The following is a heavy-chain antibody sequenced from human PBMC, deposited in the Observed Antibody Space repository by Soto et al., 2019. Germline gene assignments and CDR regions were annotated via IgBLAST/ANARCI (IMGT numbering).Heavy chain of an antibody. Sequence: PSETLSITCAVYGGSFSGYYWNWIRQPPGKGLEWIGEINHSGSTNYNPSLKSRVTISVDTSKNQFSLKLSSVTAADTAVYYCARGYGITFDYCGQGTLV. J-gene: IGHJ4*02. D-gene: IGHD3-10*01. CDR1: GGSFSGYY. V-gene: IGHV4-34*01. CDR3: ARGYGITFDY. CDR2: INHSGST.